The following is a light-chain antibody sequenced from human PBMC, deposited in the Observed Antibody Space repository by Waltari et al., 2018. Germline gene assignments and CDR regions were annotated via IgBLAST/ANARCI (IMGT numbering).Light chain of an antibody. CDR3: SSYTSSRTLI. V-gene: IGLV2-14*03. Sequence: QSALTQPASVSGSPGPSIPISCTGTSSDVGGYHYVSWYQHHPGKAPKLMIYDVSNRPSGVSNRFSGSKSGNTASLTISGLQAEDEADYYCSSYTSSRTLIFGGGTKLTVL. CDR1: SSDVGGYHY. CDR2: DVS. J-gene: IGLJ2*01.